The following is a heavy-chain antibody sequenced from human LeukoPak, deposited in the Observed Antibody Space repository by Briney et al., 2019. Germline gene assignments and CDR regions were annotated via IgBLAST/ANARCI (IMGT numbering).Heavy chain of an antibody. V-gene: IGHV1-18*01. CDR3: ARDSSPGYCGGGCFTGDAFEV. J-gene: IGHJ3*01. D-gene: IGHD2-21*02. Sequence: ASVKVSCKASGYTFTSYGISWVRQAPGQGLEWMGWISAYNGNTNYAQKLQGRVTMTTDTSTSTAYMELRSLRSDDTAVYYCARDSSPGYCGGGCFTGDAFEVWGQGTMVNGPS. CDR2: ISAYNGNT. CDR1: GYTFTSYG.